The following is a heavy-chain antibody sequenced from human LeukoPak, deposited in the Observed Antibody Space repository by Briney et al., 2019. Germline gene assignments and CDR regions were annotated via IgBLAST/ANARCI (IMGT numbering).Heavy chain of an antibody. J-gene: IGHJ3*02. V-gene: IGHV3-7*01. D-gene: IGHD1-14*01. CDR2: IKENGNEQ. CDR3: AKGPGDFDASDI. CDR1: GFTFASYW. Sequence: GVSLRLSCEASGFTFASYWMSWVRQAPGKGPEWVAHIKENGNEQYYADSVEGRFTISRDNVKQSLGLQMNSLRVEATAVYYCAKGPGDFDASDIWGQGTMVTVSS.